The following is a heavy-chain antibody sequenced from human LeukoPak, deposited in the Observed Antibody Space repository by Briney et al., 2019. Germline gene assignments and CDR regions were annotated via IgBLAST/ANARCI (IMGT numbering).Heavy chain of an antibody. J-gene: IGHJ4*02. CDR1: GFTFSSYE. D-gene: IGHD4-17*01. Sequence: GGSLRLSCAASGFTFSSYEMNWVRQAPGKGLEWVSYISSSGRTIYYEDSVKGRFSISRDNAKNSLYLQMNSLRAEDTAVYYCARDGGSMTTVMAFDFWGQGTLVTVSS. CDR2: ISSSGRTI. CDR3: ARDGGSMTTVMAFDF. V-gene: IGHV3-48*03.